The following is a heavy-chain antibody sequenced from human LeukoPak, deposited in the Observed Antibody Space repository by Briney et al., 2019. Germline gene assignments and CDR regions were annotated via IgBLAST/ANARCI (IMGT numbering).Heavy chain of an antibody. CDR2: IIPIFGTA. Sequence: ASVKVSCKASGGTFSSYAISWVRQAPGQGLEWMGGIIPIFGTANYAQKFQGRVTITTDESTSTSYMELSSLRSEDTAVYYCASPGIAVANAFGSWGQGTLVTVSS. V-gene: IGHV1-69*05. CDR3: ASPGIAVANAFGS. D-gene: IGHD6-19*01. J-gene: IGHJ4*02. CDR1: GGTFSSYA.